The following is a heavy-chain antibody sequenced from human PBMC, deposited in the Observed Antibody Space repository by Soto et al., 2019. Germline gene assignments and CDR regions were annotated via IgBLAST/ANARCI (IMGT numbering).Heavy chain of an antibody. CDR2: ITDSGGDA. D-gene: IGHD3-3*01. CDR3: ARRPENFWSGYPEAFDY. J-gene: IGHJ4*02. CDR1: GITFGSRA. Sequence: GGSLRLSCVASGITFGSRAMSWVRQAPGEGLEWVSTITDSGGDAKYADSVRGRFAISRDNSKNTLYLQMNSLRADDTGVYYCARRPENFWSGYPEAFDYWGPGTLVTVSS. V-gene: IGHV3-23*01.